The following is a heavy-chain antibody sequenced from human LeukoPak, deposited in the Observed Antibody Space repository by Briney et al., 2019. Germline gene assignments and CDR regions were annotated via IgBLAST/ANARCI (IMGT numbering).Heavy chain of an antibody. J-gene: IGHJ3*02. Sequence: GGSLRLSCAASGFTFSSYWMSWVRQAPGKGLEWVANIKQDGSEKYYVDSVKGRFTISRDNAKNSLYLQMNSLRAEDTAVYYCARVQEQVLGAFDIWGQGTMVTVSS. CDR1: GFTFSSYW. CDR2: IKQDGSEK. CDR3: ARVQEQVLGAFDI. D-gene: IGHD3-3*02. V-gene: IGHV3-7*05.